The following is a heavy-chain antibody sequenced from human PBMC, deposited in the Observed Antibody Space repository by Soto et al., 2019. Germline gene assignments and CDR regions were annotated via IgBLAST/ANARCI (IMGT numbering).Heavy chain of an antibody. CDR2: IYWNDEK. D-gene: IGHD5-12*01. CDR3: AHQIREATLDH. Sequence: HESGPGLVKPSGTLSLTCAVSGDYIGSNVWWSWVRQPPGKAPEWLVLIYWNDEKRYSPSLKSRLTITKDTSKNQVVLTMTNMGPVDTATYYCAHQIREATLDHWGQGTLVTVSS. J-gene: IGHJ4*02. CDR1: GDYIGSNVWW. V-gene: IGHV2-5*08.